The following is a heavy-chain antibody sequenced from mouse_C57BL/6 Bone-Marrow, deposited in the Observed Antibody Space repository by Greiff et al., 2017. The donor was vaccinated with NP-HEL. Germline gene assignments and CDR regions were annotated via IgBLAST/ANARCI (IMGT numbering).Heavy chain of an antibody. CDR1: GYTFTSYD. J-gene: IGHJ3*01. D-gene: IGHD2-1*01. CDR3: ARRIYYGNYDWFAY. CDR2: IYPRDGST. Sequence: QVQLQQSGPELVKPGASVKLSCKASGYTFTSYDINWVKQRPGQGLEWIGWIYPRDGSTKYNEKFKGKATLTVATSSSTAYMELHSLTSEDSAVYFCARRIYYGNYDWFAYWGQGTLVTVSA. V-gene: IGHV1-85*01.